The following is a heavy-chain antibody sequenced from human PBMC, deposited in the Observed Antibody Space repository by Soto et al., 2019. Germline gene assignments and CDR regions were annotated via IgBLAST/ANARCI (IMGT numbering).Heavy chain of an antibody. CDR2: IYWDDDK. J-gene: IGHJ4*02. D-gene: IGHD6-19*01. CDR1: GFSLSTSGVG. CDR3: AHRRGGWNYFDY. V-gene: IGHV2-5*02. Sequence: QITLKESGPTLVKPTQTLTLTCTFSGFSLSTSGVGVGWIRQPPGKALEWLALIYWDDDKRYSPSLKSRLTNTKDTSKNQVVLTMTNMDPVDTATYYCAHRRGGWNYFDYWGQGTLVTVSS.